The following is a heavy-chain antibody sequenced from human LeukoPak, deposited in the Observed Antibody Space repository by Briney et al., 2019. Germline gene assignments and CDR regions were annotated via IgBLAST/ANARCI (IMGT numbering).Heavy chain of an antibody. CDR1: GFAFSTFP. J-gene: IGHJ3*02. Sequence: GGSLRLSCVASGFAFSTFPMSWVRQAPRKGLEWVSAVSGSGGHTFYLDSAKGRVTISRDNSKKTLYLQMNSLRVDDTAVYYCAKGGASVTDAPHGDVVTTTLDGFDIWGQGTMVTVSS. D-gene: IGHD4-17*01. CDR3: AKGGASVTDAPHGDVVTTTLDGFDI. V-gene: IGHV3-23*01. CDR2: VSGSGGHT.